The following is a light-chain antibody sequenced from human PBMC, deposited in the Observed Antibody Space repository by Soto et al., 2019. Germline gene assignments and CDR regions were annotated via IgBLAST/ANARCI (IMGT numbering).Light chain of an antibody. CDR3: QHYNNWPFT. CDR2: GAS. Sequence: EIVTTQSPATLSVSPGERATLSCRASQTVTSNLAWYQQKPGQAPRLLIYGASTRATGIPARFSGSGSGREFTLTISSLQSEDFAVYYCQHYNNWPFTFGPGTKVDIK. V-gene: IGKV3-15*01. J-gene: IGKJ3*01. CDR1: QTVTSN.